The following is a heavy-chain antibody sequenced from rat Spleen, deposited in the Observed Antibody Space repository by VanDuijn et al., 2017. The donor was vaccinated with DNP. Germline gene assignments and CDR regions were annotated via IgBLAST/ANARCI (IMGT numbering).Heavy chain of an antibody. Sequence: QVQLKESGPSLVQPSQTLSLTCTVSGFSLTNYGVSWVRQAPGKGLQWIGEIWSGGGTDYNSALRSRLSISRDTSKSQVILKVNSLQTEDTAIYFCARNWHLDFWGPGTMVTVSS. CDR3: ARNWHLDF. CDR1: GFSLTNYG. J-gene: IGHJ1*01. V-gene: IGHV2-16*01. CDR2: IWSGGGT.